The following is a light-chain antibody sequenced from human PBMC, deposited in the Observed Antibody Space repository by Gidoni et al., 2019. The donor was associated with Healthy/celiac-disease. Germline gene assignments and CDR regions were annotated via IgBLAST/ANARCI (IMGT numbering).Light chain of an antibody. V-gene: IGKV3-20*01. CDR1: QSVSSSY. J-gene: IGKJ1*01. CDR3: QQYGSSPRM. Sequence: SQSVSSSYLAWYQQKPGQAPRLLIYGASSRATGIPDRFSGSGSGTDFTLTISRLEPEDFAVYYCQQYGSSPRMFGQGTKVEIK. CDR2: GAS.